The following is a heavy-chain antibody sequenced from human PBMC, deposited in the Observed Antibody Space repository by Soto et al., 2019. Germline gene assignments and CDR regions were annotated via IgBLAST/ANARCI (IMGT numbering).Heavy chain of an antibody. V-gene: IGHV1-2*04. Sequence: QVQLVQSGAEVKKPGASVKVSCKASGYTFTGYYMHWVRQAPGQGLEWMGWINPNSGGTNYAQKFQGWVTMTRDTSISTAYMELSRLRSDDTAVYYCARDSIAAARPEKGTFDYWGQGTLVTVSS. CDR1: GYTFTGYY. J-gene: IGHJ4*02. CDR3: ARDSIAAARPEKGTFDY. CDR2: INPNSGGT. D-gene: IGHD6-13*01.